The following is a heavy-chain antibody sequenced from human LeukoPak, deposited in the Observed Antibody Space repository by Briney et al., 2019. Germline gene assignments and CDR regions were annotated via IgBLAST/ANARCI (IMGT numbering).Heavy chain of an antibody. V-gene: IGHV3-74*01. CDR1: GFTFRSYW. Sequence: PGGSLRLSCAASGFTFRSYWMHWVRQSPGKGLVWVSRINSDGSSTTYADSVKGRFTISRDNAKKTLYLQMNSLRAEDTAVYYCARDRGPRGYDSSAYYWGQGILVTVSS. CDR2: INSDGSST. D-gene: IGHD3-22*01. J-gene: IGHJ4*02. CDR3: ARDRGPRGYDSSAYY.